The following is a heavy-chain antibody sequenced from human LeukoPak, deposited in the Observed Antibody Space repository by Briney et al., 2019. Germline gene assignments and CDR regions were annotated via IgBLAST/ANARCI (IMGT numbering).Heavy chain of an antibody. CDR1: GDSVSSNSAA. CDR3: ARATYDYGDYFFDS. V-gene: IGHV6-1*01. Sequence: SQTLPLTCAISGDSVSSNSAAWTWIRQSPSRGLEWLGRAYYRSKWYNDYAISVKSRITINPDTSKNQFSLQLHSVTPEDTAVYYCARATYDYGDYFFDSWGLGTLVTVSS. CDR2: AYYRSKWYN. J-gene: IGHJ4*02. D-gene: IGHD4-17*01.